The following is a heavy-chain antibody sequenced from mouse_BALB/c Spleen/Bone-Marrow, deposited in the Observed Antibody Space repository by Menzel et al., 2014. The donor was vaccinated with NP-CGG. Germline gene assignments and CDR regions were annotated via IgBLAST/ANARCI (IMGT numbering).Heavy chain of an antibody. J-gene: IGHJ2*01. V-gene: IGHV1-80*01. CDR3: TRSTATFDY. CDR1: GYAFSAYW. D-gene: IGHD1-2*01. Sequence: VQLQQSGAELVRPGSSVKISCKASGYAFSAYWMNWVRQRPGQGLEWIGQIYPGDGDTNYNGKFKGKATLTADKSSSTAYMQLSSLTSEDSAVYFCTRSTATFDYWGQGTTLTVSS. CDR2: IYPGDGDT.